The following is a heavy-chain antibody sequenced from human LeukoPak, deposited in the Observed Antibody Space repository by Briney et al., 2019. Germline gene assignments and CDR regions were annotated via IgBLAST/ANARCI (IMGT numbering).Heavy chain of an antibody. Sequence: GASLRLSCAASGFTFSSYAITWVRQAPGKGLEWVSTISASGGTTYYADSVKGRFTISRDNSKDTLHLQMNSLRAEDTAVYYCAKSPDVALVNFDYWGQGSLVTVSS. CDR1: GFTFSSYA. CDR2: ISASGGTT. D-gene: IGHD3-3*02. J-gene: IGHJ4*02. V-gene: IGHV3-23*01. CDR3: AKSPDVALVNFDY.